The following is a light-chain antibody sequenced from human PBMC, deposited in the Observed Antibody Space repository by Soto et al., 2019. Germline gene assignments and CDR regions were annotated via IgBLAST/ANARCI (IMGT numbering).Light chain of an antibody. CDR2: EVS. V-gene: IGLV2-14*01. CDR3: FSYTTCSTLV. J-gene: IGLJ3*02. CDR1: SSDVGGYNY. Sequence: QSALTQPAAVSGSPGQSITISCTGTSSDVGGYNYVSWYQQHPAKTPKLMIYEVSNRPSGVSHRFSGSKSGNTASLTISGLQGEDEADYYCFSYTTCSTLVFGGGTKLTGL.